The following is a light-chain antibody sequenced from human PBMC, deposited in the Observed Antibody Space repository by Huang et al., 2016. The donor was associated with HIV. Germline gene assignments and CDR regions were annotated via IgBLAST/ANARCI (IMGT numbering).Light chain of an antibody. V-gene: IGKV4-1*01. CDR3: QQYYQNPQT. CDR2: WAS. Sequence: DIVMTQSPDSLSVSPGERATIDCKSSQSLLYSLNNKNYLTWFQQNPGRPPKLLLYWASTRESGIPERFSGSGSGTDFTLTINNLQPEDVATYYCQQYYQNPQTFGQGT. CDR1: QSLLYSLNNKNY. J-gene: IGKJ5*01.